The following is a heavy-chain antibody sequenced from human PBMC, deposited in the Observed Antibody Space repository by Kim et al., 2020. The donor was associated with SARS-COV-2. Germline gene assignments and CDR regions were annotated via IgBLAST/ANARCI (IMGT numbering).Heavy chain of an antibody. D-gene: IGHD2-2*01. V-gene: IGHV1-46*01. J-gene: IGHJ5*02. CDR3: ARDPIVVVPAARGNWFDP. Sequence: PGRVTMTRDTSTSTVYMELSSLRSEDTAVYYCARDPIVVVPAARGNWFDPWGQGTLVTVSS.